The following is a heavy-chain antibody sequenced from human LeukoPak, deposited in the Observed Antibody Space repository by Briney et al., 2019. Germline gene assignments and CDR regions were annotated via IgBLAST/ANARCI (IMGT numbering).Heavy chain of an antibody. CDR2: IYYSGST. V-gene: IGHV4-39*07. D-gene: IGHD2-15*01. Sequence: SETLSLTCTVSGGSISSSSYYWGWIRQPPGKGLEWIGSIYYSGSTYYNPSLKSRVTISVDTSKNQFSLKLSSVTAADTAVYYCARVGYCSGGSCYSVGGYWGQGTLATVSS. J-gene: IGHJ4*02. CDR1: GGSISSSSYY. CDR3: ARVGYCSGGSCYSVGGY.